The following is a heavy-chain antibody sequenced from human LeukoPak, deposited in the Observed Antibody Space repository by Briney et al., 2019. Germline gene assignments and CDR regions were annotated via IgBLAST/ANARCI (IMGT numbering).Heavy chain of an antibody. D-gene: IGHD2-2*01. CDR3: ATTRHCSSTSCYLPTSDAFDV. CDR1: GFTFSRYS. Sequence: PGGSLRPSCVASGFTFSRYSMNWVRQAPGKGLEWVSSISSSSAYIYYADSVKGRFTISRDNAKNSLYLQMNSLRAEDTAVYYCATTRHCSSTSCYLPTSDAFDVWGQGTMVTVSS. CDR2: ISSSSAYI. V-gene: IGHV3-21*04. J-gene: IGHJ3*01.